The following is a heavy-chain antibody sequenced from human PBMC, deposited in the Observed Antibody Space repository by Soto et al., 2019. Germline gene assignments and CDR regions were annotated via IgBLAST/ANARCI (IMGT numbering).Heavy chain of an antibody. V-gene: IGHV1-69*08. CDR3: ARDSGSYDY. CDR1: GGTFSSYT. Sequence: QVQLVQSGAEVKKPGSSVKVSCKASGGTFSSYTISWVRQAPGQGLEWMGRIIPILGIANYAQKFQGRVTLTADKATSTAYMEVSSLRSEDTAVYYCARDSGSYDYWGQGTLVTVSS. J-gene: IGHJ4*02. CDR2: IIPILGIA. D-gene: IGHD1-26*01.